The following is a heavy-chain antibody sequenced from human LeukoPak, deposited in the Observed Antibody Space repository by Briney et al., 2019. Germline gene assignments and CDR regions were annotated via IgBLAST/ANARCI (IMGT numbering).Heavy chain of an antibody. D-gene: IGHD3-22*01. J-gene: IGHJ4*02. Sequence: GGSLRLSCAASTFNFSDYYMSWIRQAPGKGLEWVSYISSSGSTIYYADSVKGRFTISRDNAKTSLYLQMNSLRAEDTAMYYCARDYYDSSGYYGWGQGTLVTVSS. CDR2: ISSSGSTI. V-gene: IGHV3-11*04. CDR3: ARDYYDSSGYYG. CDR1: TFNFSDYY.